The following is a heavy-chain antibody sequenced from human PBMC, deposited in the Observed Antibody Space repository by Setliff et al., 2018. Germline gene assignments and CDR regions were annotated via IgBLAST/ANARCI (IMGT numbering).Heavy chain of an antibody. D-gene: IGHD6-13*01. CDR3: ARVSEAAAAGFDY. V-gene: IGHV1-24*01. Sequence: ASVEVSCKVSGYTLTELSMHWVRQAPGKGLEWMGGFDPEDGETIYAQKFQGRVTITRNTSISTAYMELRSLRSDDTAVYYCARVSEAAAAGFDYWGQGTLVTVSS. J-gene: IGHJ4*02. CDR2: FDPEDGET. CDR1: GYTLTELS.